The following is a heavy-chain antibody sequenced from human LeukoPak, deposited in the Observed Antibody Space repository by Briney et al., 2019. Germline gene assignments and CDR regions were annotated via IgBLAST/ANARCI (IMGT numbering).Heavy chain of an antibody. Sequence: GGSLRLSCAASGFTFSSYSMNWVRQAPGKGLEWVSSISSSSSYIYCADSVKGRFTISRDNAKNSPYLQMNSLRAEDTAVYYCARVSGYAFDIWGQGTMVTVSS. CDR2: ISSSSSYI. J-gene: IGHJ3*02. CDR1: GFTFSSYS. V-gene: IGHV3-21*01. CDR3: ARVSGYAFDI.